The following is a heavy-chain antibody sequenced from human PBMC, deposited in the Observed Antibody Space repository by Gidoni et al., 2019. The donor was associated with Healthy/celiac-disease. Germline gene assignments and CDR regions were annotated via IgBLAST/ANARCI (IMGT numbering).Heavy chain of an antibody. J-gene: IGHJ5*02. V-gene: IGHV3-66*01. CDR3: AGGGKTSSKGYNWFDP. D-gene: IGHD2-15*01. Sequence: EVQLVESGGGLVQPGGSLRLSCAASVFTVIGNYMSWVRQSPGKGLEWVSIISGGDNTYYADSVKGRFTISRDNSKNTLYLQMNNLRDEDTALYYCAGGGKTSSKGYNWFDPWGQGTLVTVSS. CDR1: VFTVIGNY. CDR2: ISGGDNT.